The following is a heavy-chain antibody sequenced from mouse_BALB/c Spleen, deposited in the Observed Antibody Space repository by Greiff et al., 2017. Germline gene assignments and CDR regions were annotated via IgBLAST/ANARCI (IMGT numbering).Heavy chain of an antibody. J-gene: IGHJ4*01. CDR3: ARNEYDCYAMDY. CDR1: GFSLTSYG. Sequence: VQGVESGPGLVQPSQSLSITCTVSGFSLTSYGVHWVRQSPGKGLEWLGVIWSGGSTDYNAAFISRLSISKDNSKSQVFFKMNSLQANDTAIYYCARNEYDCYAMDYWGQGTSVTVSS. V-gene: IGHV2-2*02. D-gene: IGHD2-4*01. CDR2: IWSGGST.